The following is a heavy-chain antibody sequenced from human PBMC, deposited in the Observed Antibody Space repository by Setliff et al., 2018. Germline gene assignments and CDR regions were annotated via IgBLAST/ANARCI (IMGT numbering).Heavy chain of an antibody. J-gene: IGHJ4*02. CDR3: ASGRWLQLLGDY. V-gene: IGHV3-7*01. Sequence: PGGSLRLSCAASGFTFSSYWMSWVRQAPGKGLEWVANIKQDGSEKYYVDSVKGRFTISRDNAKNSLYLQMNSLRVEDTAVYYCASGRWLQLLGDYWGQGTLVTVSS. CDR1: GFTFSSYW. CDR2: IKQDGSEK. D-gene: IGHD5-12*01.